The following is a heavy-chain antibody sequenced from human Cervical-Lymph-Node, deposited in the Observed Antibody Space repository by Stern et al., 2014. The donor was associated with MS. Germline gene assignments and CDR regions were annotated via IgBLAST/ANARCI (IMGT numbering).Heavy chain of an antibody. Sequence: VQLVQSGAEVKEPGSSVKVSCKASGGTFSDYAINWVRQAPGQGLEWMGRIIPLIGVSVYAENFQGRVTITAGKTTGTAYMELRSLRSADTAVYCCARNDYSNRVCQAFDYWGQGTLVTVSS. CDR1: GGTFSDYA. V-gene: IGHV1-69*09. CDR2: IIPLIGVS. J-gene: IGHJ4*02. D-gene: IGHD2-8*01. CDR3: ARNDYSNRVCQAFDY.